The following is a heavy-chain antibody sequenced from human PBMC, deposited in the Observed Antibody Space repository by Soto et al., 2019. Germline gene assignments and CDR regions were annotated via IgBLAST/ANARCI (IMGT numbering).Heavy chain of an antibody. CDR1: GGSISSGDYY. D-gene: IGHD6-6*01. Sequence: SETLSLTCTVSGGSISSGDYYWSWIRQPPGKGLEWIGYIYYSGSTYYNPSLKSRVTISVDTSKNQFSLKLSSVTAADTAVYYCARDGAHESSSSLEGFDYWGQGTLVTVSS. CDR3: ARDGAHESSSSLEGFDY. J-gene: IGHJ4*02. CDR2: IYYSGST. V-gene: IGHV4-30-4*01.